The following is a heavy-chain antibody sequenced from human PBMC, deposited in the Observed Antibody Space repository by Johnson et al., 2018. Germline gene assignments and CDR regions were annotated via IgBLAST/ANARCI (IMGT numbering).Heavy chain of an antibody. CDR3: ARANGIAAAGSYYGRDV. V-gene: IGHV1-69*01. CDR2: IIPIFGTA. Sequence: QVQLVESGAEVKKPGSSVKVSCKASGGTFSSYAISWVRQAPGQGLEWMGGIIPIFGTANYAQKFQGRVTITADESTSTAYMELSSLRSEDTAVYYCARANGIAAAGSYYGRDVWGQGTTVTVSS. CDR1: GGTFSSYA. J-gene: IGHJ6*02. D-gene: IGHD6-13*01.